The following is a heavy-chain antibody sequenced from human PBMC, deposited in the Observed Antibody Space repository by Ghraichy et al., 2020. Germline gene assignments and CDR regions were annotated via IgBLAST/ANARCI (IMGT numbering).Heavy chain of an antibody. CDR1: GGSFSGYY. V-gene: IGHV4-34*01. CDR2: INHSGST. Sequence: GSLSLTCAVYGGSFSGYYWSWIRQPPGKGLEWIGEINHSGSTNYNPSLKSRVTISVDTSKNQFSLKLSSVTAADTAVYYCARGGRGRDGYNRVVGGFWSPNFDYWGQGTLVTVSS. J-gene: IGHJ4*02. CDR3: ARGGRGRDGYNRVVGGFWSPNFDY. D-gene: IGHD5-24*01.